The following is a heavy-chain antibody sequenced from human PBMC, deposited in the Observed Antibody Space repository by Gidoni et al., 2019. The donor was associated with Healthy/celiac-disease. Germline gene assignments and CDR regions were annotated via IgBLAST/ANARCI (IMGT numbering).Heavy chain of an antibody. Sequence: ELPLVASGGGLVQPGGSLTLPCAASGFPFSGFAMHWVRQASGNGLGGVGRIRSKANSYATAYAASVKGRVTSSRDDSKNTAYLQMNSRKTEDTAVYYGTKTSSGWYDWNDWGQGTLVTVSS. D-gene: IGHD6-19*01. CDR3: TKTSSGWYDWND. V-gene: IGHV3-73*02. J-gene: IGHJ4*02. CDR2: IRSKANSYAT. CDR1: GFPFSGFA.